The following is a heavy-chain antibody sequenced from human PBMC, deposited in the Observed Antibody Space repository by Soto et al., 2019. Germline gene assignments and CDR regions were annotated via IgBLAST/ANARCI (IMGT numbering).Heavy chain of an antibody. Sequence: ASVNVSCKASGYTFTSYAMHWVRRAPGQRLEWMGWINAGNGNTKYSQKFQGRVTITRDTSASTAYMELSSLRSEDTAVYYCARDPSGSYYFDYWGQGTLVTVSS. J-gene: IGHJ4*02. CDR2: INAGNGNT. CDR3: ARDPSGSYYFDY. D-gene: IGHD1-26*01. CDR1: GYTFTSYA. V-gene: IGHV1-3*01.